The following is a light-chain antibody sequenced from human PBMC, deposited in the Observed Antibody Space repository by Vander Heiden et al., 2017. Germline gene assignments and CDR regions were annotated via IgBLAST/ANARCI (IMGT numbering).Light chain of an antibody. CDR3: QQYNNWPYT. V-gene: IGKV3-15*01. CDR1: QSVSSN. J-gene: IGKJ2*01. Sequence: EIVMTQSPATLSVPPGERATLSCRASQSVSSNLAWYQQKPGQAPRLLIYGASTRATGIPARLSGSGSGTEFTLTISSLQSEDLAVYYCQQYNNWPYTFGQGTKLEIK. CDR2: GAS.